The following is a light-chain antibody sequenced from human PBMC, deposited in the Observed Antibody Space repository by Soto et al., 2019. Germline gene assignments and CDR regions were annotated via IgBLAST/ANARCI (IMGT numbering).Light chain of an antibody. CDR2: GAS. V-gene: IGKV3-20*01. J-gene: IGKJ4*01. CDR3: QPYGSSVT. CDR1: QSVSSSY. Sequence: EIVLTQSPGTLSLSPGERATLSCRASQSVSSSYLAWYQQKPGQAPRLLIYGASSRATGIQDRMSGSGSGTDFTLTISRLEPEDFGVYYCQPYGSSVTFGGGTKVEIK.